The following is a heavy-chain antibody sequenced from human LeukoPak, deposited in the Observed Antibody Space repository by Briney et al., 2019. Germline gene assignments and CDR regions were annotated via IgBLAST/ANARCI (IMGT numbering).Heavy chain of an antibody. CDR1: GGSFSGYY. D-gene: IGHD1-1*01. CDR2: INHSGST. V-gene: IGHV4-34*01. CDR3: ARRKLERGEIDY. J-gene: IGHJ4*02. Sequence: SETLCLTCAVYGGSFSGYYWSWIRQPPGKGLEWIGEINHSGSTNYNPSLKSRVTISVDTSKNQFSLKLSSVTAADTAVYYCARRKLERGEIDYWGQGTLVTVSS.